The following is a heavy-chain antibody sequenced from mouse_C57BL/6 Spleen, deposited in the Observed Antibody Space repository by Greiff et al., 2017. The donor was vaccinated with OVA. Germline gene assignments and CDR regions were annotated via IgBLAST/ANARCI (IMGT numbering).Heavy chain of an antibody. V-gene: IGHV1-18*01. CDR3: AHYDYDGGPFAY. CDR1: GYTFTDYN. J-gene: IGHJ3*01. Sequence: EVQLQPSGPELVKPGASVKIPCKASGYTFTDYNMDCVKHRHGKSLEWIGDINPNNGGTIYNQKFKGKATLTVDKSSSTAYMELRSLTSEDTAVYYCAHYDYDGGPFAYWGQGTLVTVSA. D-gene: IGHD2-4*01. CDR2: INPNNGGT.